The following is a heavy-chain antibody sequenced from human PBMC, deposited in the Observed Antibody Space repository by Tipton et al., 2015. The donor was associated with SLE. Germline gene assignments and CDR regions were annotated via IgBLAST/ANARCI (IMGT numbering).Heavy chain of an antibody. CDR1: GGSISSSSYY. CDR2: IYYSGST. V-gene: IGHV4-39*07. CDR3: ATPGGNSDAFDI. Sequence: LRLSCTVSGGSISSSSYYWGWIRQPPGKGLEWIGSIYYSGSTYCNPSLKSRVTISVDTSKNQFSLKLSSVTAADTAVYYCATPGGNSDAFDIWGQGTMVTVSS. D-gene: IGHD4-23*01. J-gene: IGHJ3*02.